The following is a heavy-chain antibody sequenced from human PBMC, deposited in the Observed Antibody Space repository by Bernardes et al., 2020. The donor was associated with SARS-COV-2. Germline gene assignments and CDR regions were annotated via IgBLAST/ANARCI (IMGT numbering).Heavy chain of an antibody. V-gene: IGHV1-18*01. CDR2: ISAYNGNT. CDR1: GYTFTSYG. CDR3: ARGYRSPLIVEMNWFDP. J-gene: IGHJ5*02. D-gene: IGHD3-22*01. Sequence: VKVSCKASGYTFTSYGISWVRQAPGQGLEWMGWISAYNGNTNYAQKLQGRVTMTTDTSTSTAYMELRSLRSDDTAVYYCARGYRSPLIVEMNWFDPWGQGTLVTVSS.